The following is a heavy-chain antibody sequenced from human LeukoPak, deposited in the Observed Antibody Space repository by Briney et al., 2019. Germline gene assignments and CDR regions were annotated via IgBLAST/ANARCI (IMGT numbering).Heavy chain of an antibody. J-gene: IGHJ4*02. CDR3: ASAYCDYVWGSYRPLDC. D-gene: IGHD3-16*02. Sequence: ASVKVSCKASGYTLTSYGISWVRQAPGQGLEWMGWISAYNGNTNYAQKLQGRVTMTTDTSTSTAYMELRSLRSDDTAVYYCASAYCDYVWGSYRPLDCWGQGTLVTVSS. V-gene: IGHV1-18*01. CDR1: GYTLTSYG. CDR2: ISAYNGNT.